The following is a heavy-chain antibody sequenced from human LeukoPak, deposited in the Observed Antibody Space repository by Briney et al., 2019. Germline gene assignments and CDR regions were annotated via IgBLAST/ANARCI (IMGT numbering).Heavy chain of an antibody. D-gene: IGHD6-13*01. CDR2: IWYDGSNK. CDR1: GFTFSSYG. V-gene: IGHV3-33*01. CDR3: ARDGSSWLIDY. J-gene: IGHJ4*02. Sequence: GGSLRLSCAASGFTFSSYGMHWARQAPGKGLEWVAVIWYDGSNKYYADSVKGRFTISRDNSKNTLYLQMNSLRAEDTAVYYCARDGSSWLIDYWGQGTLVTVSS.